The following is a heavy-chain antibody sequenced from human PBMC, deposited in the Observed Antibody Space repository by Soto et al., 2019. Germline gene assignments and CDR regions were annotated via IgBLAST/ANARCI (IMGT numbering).Heavy chain of an antibody. CDR1: GGSISSYY. D-gene: IGHD2-15*01. Sequence: SETLSLTCTVSGGSISSYYWSWIRQHPGKGLEWIGYIYYSGSTYYNPSLKSRVTISVDTSKNQFSLKLSSVTAADTAVYYCARARYCSGGSCYPSLYYYYYYMDVWGKGTTVTVSS. CDR2: IYYSGST. V-gene: IGHV4-59*06. CDR3: ARARYCSGGSCYPSLYYYYYYMDV. J-gene: IGHJ6*03.